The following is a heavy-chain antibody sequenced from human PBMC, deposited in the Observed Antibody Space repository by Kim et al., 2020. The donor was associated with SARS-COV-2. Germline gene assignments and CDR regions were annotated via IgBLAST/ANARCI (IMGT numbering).Heavy chain of an antibody. V-gene: IGHV3-66*01. CDR3: ARDLMVLYYDSSGYDY. D-gene: IGHD3-22*01. J-gene: IGHJ4*02. CDR1: GFTVSSNY. CDR2: IYSGGST. Sequence: GGSLRLSCAASGFTVSSNYMSWVRQAPGKGLEWVSVIYSGGSTYYADSVKGRFTISRDNSKNTLYLQMNSLRAEDTAVYYCARDLMVLYYDSSGYDYWGQGTLVTVSS.